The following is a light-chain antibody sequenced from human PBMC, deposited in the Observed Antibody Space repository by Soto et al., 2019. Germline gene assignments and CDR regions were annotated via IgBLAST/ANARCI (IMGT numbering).Light chain of an antibody. CDR3: QQSYSTPWT. CDR1: QSISSY. CDR2: AAS. J-gene: IGKJ1*01. V-gene: IGKV1-39*01. Sequence: DIQMTQSPSSLSASVEDRVTITCRASQSISSYLNWYQQKPGKAPKLLIYAASSLQSGVPSRFSGSGSGTHFTLTISSLQPEDFATYYCQQSYSTPWTFGQGTKVEIK.